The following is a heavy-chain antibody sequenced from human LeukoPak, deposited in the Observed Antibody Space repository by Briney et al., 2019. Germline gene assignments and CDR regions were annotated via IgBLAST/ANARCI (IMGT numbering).Heavy chain of an antibody. D-gene: IGHD3-3*01. Sequence: GGSLRLSCAASGFTFSSYSMNWVRQAPGKGLEWVSSISSSSSYIYYADSVKGRFTISRDNAKNSLYLQMNSLRAEDTAVYYCATDPPRYDFWSGFPPGGYNWFDPWGQGTLVTVSS. CDR3: ATDPPRYDFWSGFPPGGYNWFDP. V-gene: IGHV3-21*01. CDR2: ISSSSSYI. J-gene: IGHJ5*02. CDR1: GFTFSSYS.